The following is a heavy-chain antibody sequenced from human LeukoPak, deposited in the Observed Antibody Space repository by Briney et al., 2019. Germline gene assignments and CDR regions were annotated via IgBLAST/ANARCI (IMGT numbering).Heavy chain of an antibody. CDR2: ISGSGGST. Sequence: GGSLRLSCAASGFTFSSYAMSWVRQAPGKGLEWVSAISGSGGSTYYADSVKGRFTISRDNSKNTLYLQMNSLRAEDTAVYYCAKVRASYYDILTGYSDWYLDLWGRGTLVTVSS. V-gene: IGHV3-23*01. CDR3: AKVRASYYDILTGYSDWYLDL. D-gene: IGHD3-9*01. J-gene: IGHJ2*01. CDR1: GFTFSSYA.